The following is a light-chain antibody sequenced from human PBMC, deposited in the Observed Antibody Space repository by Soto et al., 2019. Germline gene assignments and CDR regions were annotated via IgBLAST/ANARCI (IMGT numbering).Light chain of an antibody. V-gene: IGLV2-14*01. J-gene: IGLJ2*01. CDR1: SSDVGGYNY. CDR2: EVS. CDR3: RSYTSGSTLLV. Sequence: QSALTQPASVSGSPGQSITISCTGTSSDVGGYNYVSWYQQHPGKAPKLMIYEVSNRPSEVSNRFSGSKSGNTASLTISGLQAEDEGNYYCRSYTSGSTLLVFGGGTKLTVL.